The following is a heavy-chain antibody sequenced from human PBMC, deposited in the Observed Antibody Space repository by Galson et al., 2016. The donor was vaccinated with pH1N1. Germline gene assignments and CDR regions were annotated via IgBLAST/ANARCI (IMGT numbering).Heavy chain of an antibody. CDR3: ARQIGGGGNV. CDR2: ISYDGTNK. CDR1: EFTFSSYG. J-gene: IGHJ6*02. D-gene: IGHD3-16*01. Sequence: SLRLSCAASEFTFSSYGMHWVRQAPGKGLEWVALISYDGTNKYYGDSVKGRCSISRDNSKNTLYLQMNSLRVEDTAVYYCARQIGGGGNVWGQGTTVTVSS. V-gene: IGHV3-30*03.